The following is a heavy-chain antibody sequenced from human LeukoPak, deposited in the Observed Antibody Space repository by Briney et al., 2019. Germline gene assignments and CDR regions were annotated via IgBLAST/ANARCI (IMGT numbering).Heavy chain of an antibody. Sequence: GGSLRLSCAASGFTFSSYGMSWVRQAPGKGLEWVSAISGSGGSTYYADSVKGRFTISRDNSKNTLYLQMNSLRAEDTAVYYCAKVGYGSGSYPDAFDIWGQGTMVTVSS. CDR1: GFTFSSYG. D-gene: IGHD3-10*01. CDR2: ISGSGGST. CDR3: AKVGYGSGSYPDAFDI. J-gene: IGHJ3*02. V-gene: IGHV3-23*01.